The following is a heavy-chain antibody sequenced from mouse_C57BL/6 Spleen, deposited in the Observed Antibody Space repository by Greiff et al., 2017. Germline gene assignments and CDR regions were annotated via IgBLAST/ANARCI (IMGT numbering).Heavy chain of an antibody. D-gene: IGHD1-1*01. Sequence: QVQLQQPGTELVKPGASVKLSCKASGYTFTSYWMHWVKQRPGQGLEWIGNINPSNGGTNYNEKFKSKATLTVDKSSSTSYMQLSSLTSEDSAVYYCARYDYGSRAWFAYWGQGTLVTVSA. CDR2: INPSNGGT. J-gene: IGHJ3*01. CDR1: GYTFTSYW. V-gene: IGHV1-53*01. CDR3: ARYDYGSRAWFAY.